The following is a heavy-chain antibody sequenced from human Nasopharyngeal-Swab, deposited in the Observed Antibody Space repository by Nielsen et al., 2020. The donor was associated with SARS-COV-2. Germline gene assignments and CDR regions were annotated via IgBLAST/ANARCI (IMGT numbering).Heavy chain of an antibody. Sequence: GRSLRLSCAASGFTFSSYAMSWVRQAPEKGLEWVSAISGSGGSTYYADSVKGRFTISRDNSKNTLYLQMNSLRAEDTAVYYCAKVLGATTSFDYWGQGTLVTVSS. CDR3: AKVLGATTSFDY. V-gene: IGHV3-23*01. CDR2: ISGSGGST. CDR1: GFTFSSYA. J-gene: IGHJ4*02. D-gene: IGHD1-26*01.